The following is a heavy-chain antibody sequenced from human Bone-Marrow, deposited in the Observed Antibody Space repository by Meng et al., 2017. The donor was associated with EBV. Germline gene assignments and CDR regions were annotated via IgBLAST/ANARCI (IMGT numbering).Heavy chain of an antibody. CDR3: ARGQGPVEGCFDY. CDR1: GFPFSAYS. Sequence: QMQLVESGAGLCKPGGSLRLACAAFGFPFSAYSMIWIRQAPGKGLEWVSYISSSGSSIYYVDSVKGRFTISRDNAKNSLYLQMDSLRAEDTALYYCARGQGPVEGCFDYWGQGTLVTVSS. V-gene: IGHV3-11*01. J-gene: IGHJ4*02. D-gene: IGHD6-19*01. CDR2: ISSSGSSI.